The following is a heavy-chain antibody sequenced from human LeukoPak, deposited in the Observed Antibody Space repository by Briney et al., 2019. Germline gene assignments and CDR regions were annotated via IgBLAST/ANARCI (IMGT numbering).Heavy chain of an antibody. J-gene: IGHJ5*02. CDR3: SKRANIGGYYGVFVH. V-gene: IGHV3-23*01. D-gene: IGHD4-17*01. CDR1: GFSFSSYD. CDR2: TNGDGDYT. Sequence: GGSLRLSCAASGFSFSSYDMHWVRQAPGKGLEWVSSTNGDGDYTYYASSVRGRFYIFRDNSDKPVYLQKSSPRADDTALYYCSKRANIGGYYGVFVHWGQGTLVTVSS.